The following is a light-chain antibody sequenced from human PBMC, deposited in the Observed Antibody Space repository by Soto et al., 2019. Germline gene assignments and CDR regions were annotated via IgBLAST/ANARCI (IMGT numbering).Light chain of an antibody. Sequence: EIVLTQSPGTLSLSPGERATLSCRASQSVSSSHLVWYQQQTGQAPRLLIYVASSRATGIPDRFSGSGSGPDFTLTISRLEPEDFAVYYCQQFGAAPHTFGQGTKLEIK. CDR2: VAS. CDR3: QQFGAAPHT. CDR1: QSVSSSH. J-gene: IGKJ2*01. V-gene: IGKV3-20*01.